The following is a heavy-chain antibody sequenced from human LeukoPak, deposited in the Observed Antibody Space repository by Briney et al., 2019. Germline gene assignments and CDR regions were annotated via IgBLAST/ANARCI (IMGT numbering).Heavy chain of an antibody. V-gene: IGHV4-34*01. D-gene: IGHD3-16*01. CDR1: GGSFSGYY. J-gene: IGHJ3*02. CDR2: INHSGST. Sequence: RPSETLSLTCAVYGGSFSGYYWSWIRQPPGKGLEWIGEINHSGSTKYNPSLKSRVTVSADTSKNQFSLKLNSVTAADTAVYYCARGFGGNAFDIWGQGTMVSVSS. CDR3: ARGFGGNAFDI.